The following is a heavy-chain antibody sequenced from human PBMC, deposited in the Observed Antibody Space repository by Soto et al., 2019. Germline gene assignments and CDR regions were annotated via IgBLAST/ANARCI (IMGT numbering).Heavy chain of an antibody. D-gene: IGHD6-13*01. V-gene: IGHV3-74*01. CDR1: GFTFKDCA. J-gene: IGHJ6*02. Sequence: SLRLSCSTSGFTFKDCAISWVRQAPGKGLVWVSRINSDGSSTSYADSVKGRFTISRDNAKNTLYLQMNSLRAEDTAVYYCARIAAVERNYYYYYGMDVWGQGTTVTVSS. CDR3: ARIAAVERNYYYYYGMDV. CDR2: INSDGSST.